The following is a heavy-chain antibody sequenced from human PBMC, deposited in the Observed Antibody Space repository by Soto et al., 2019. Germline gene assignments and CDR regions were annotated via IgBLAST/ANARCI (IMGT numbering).Heavy chain of an antibody. Sequence: VPLLESGGGLVQPGGSLRLSCAASGFIFSTYAMSWVRQAPGKGLEWVSGISGSGGGTYYADSVKGRFTISRDNSKNTLYLQMNSLRDEDTAVYYCAKDLYGDYGGLDYWGQGTLVTVSS. CDR2: ISGSGGGT. D-gene: IGHD4-17*01. J-gene: IGHJ4*02. CDR1: GFIFSTYA. CDR3: AKDLYGDYGGLDY. V-gene: IGHV3-23*01.